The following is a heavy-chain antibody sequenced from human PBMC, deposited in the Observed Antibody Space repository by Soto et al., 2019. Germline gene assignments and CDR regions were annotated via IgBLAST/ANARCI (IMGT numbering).Heavy chain of an antibody. Sequence: LRLSCAASGFTFSNYFMHWVRQVPGEGLVWVSRMSGDGKTISYADSVKGRFTISRDNAKNTLYLQMNSLRVEDTAVYYCARTYVPGIAGFDPWGQGTLVTVS. V-gene: IGHV3-74*01. CDR1: GFTFSNYF. J-gene: IGHJ5*02. CDR2: MSGDGKTI. D-gene: IGHD1-1*01. CDR3: ARTYVPGIAGFDP.